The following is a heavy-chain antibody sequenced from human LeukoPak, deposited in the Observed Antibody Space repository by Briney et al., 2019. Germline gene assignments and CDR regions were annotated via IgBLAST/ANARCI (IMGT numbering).Heavy chain of an antibody. J-gene: IGHJ5*02. CDR2: ISYDGSNK. D-gene: IGHD3-9*01. Sequence: GRSLRLSCAASGFTFSSYGMHWVRRAPGKGLEWVAVISYDGSNKYYADSVKGRFTISRDNSKNTLYLQMNSLRAEDTAVYYCARGGLYYDILTGYSWGQGTLVTVSS. CDR1: GFTFSSYG. V-gene: IGHV3-30*03. CDR3: ARGGLYYDILTGYS.